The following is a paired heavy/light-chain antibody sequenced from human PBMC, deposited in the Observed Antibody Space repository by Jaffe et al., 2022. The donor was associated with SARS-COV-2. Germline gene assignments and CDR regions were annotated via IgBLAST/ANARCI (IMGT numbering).Light chain of an antibody. CDR2: KAS. CDR3: QQYNSYSRT. CDR1: QNISDW. J-gene: IGKJ2*01. V-gene: IGKV1-5*03. Sequence: DIQMTQSPSTLSASVGDRVTITCRASQNISDWLAWYQQKPGKAPKLLIYKASSLESGVPSRFSGSRSGTEFTLTISSLQPDDFATYYCQQYNSYSRTFGQGTKLEIK.
Heavy chain of an antibody. CDR2: IGNSGDTI. J-gene: IGHJ4*02. Sequence: EVQLVESGGALVQPGGSLRLSCAASGFIFSSYGMNWVRQAPGKGLEWVSYIGNSGDTIYDADSVKGRFTISRDNAKSSLYLQMNSLRDEDTAVYYCARQFTSTWSIDHWGQGTLVTVSS. CDR1: GFIFSSYG. D-gene: IGHD6-13*01. V-gene: IGHV3-48*02. CDR3: ARQFTSTWSIDH.